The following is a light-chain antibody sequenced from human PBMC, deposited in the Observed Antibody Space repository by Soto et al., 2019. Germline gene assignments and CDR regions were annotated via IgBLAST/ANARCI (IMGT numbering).Light chain of an antibody. CDR2: KAS. Sequence: DIQMTQSPSTLSASVGDRVTMTCRASQRISSWLAWYQQKPGKAPKILIYKASSLESGVPSRFSGSGSGTEFTLSISSLQPDDFATYYCQQYNSYSYTFGQGTKLEIK. CDR1: QRISSW. V-gene: IGKV1-5*03. CDR3: QQYNSYSYT. J-gene: IGKJ2*01.